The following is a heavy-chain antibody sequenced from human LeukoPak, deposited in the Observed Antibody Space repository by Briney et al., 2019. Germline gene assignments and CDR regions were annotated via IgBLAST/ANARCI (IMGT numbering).Heavy chain of an antibody. D-gene: IGHD3-22*01. Sequence: SETLSLTCTVSGGSISSYYWSWIRQPPGKGLEWIGYIYYSGSTNYNPSLKSRVTISVDTSKNQFSLKLSSVTAADTAVYYCARRPGREYYYDSSGYPNFDYWGQGTLVTVSS. CDR3: ARRPGREYYYDSSGYPNFDY. CDR2: IYYSGST. V-gene: IGHV4-59*12. CDR1: GGSISSYY. J-gene: IGHJ4*02.